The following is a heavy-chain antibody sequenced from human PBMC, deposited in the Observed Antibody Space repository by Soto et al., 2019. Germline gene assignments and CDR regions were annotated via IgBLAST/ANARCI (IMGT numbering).Heavy chain of an antibody. V-gene: IGHV3-53*01. CDR1: GFTVSSNY. D-gene: IGHD3-22*01. CDR2: IYSGGST. Sequence: GGSLRLSCAAPGFTVSSNYMSWVRQAPGKGLEWVSVIYSGGSTYYADSVKGRFTISRDNSKNTLYLQMNSLRAEDTAVYYCAINAYYYDSSGYSRENDYWGQGTLVTVSS. CDR3: AINAYYYDSSGYSRENDY. J-gene: IGHJ4*02.